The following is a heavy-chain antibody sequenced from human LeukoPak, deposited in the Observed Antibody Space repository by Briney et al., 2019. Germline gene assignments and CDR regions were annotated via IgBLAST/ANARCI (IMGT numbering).Heavy chain of an antibody. CDR1: GGSISSYY. Sequence: PSETLSLTCTVSGGSISSYYWSWIRQPPGKGLEWIAYIHYTGSTNYNPSLKSRVTISLDTSKNQFSLNLRSVTAADTAVYYCARRRDLFDYWGQGTLVTVSS. CDR2: IHYTGST. J-gene: IGHJ4*02. V-gene: IGHV4-59*08. CDR3: ARRRDLFDY. D-gene: IGHD3/OR15-3a*01.